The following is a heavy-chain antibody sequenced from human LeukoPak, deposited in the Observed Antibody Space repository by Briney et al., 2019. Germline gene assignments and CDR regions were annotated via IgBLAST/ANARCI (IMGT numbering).Heavy chain of an antibody. CDR2: IKNDGTQK. D-gene: IGHD3-10*01. CDR1: GFNFRDSW. V-gene: IGHV3-7*04. J-gene: IGHJ4*02. CDR3: ARGFHYYGSGSYYKPPSY. Sequence: GGSLRLSCEASGFNFRDSWMTWVRQAPGKGLQWVGNIKNDGTQKNYIDSVKGRFTISRDNGKNSLFLQMNSLRAEDTAVYYCARGFHYYGSGSYYKPPSYWGQGTLVTVSS.